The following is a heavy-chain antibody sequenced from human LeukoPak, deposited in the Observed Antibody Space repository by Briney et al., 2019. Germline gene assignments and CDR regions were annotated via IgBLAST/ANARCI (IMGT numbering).Heavy chain of an antibody. CDR1: GFTVSSNY. J-gene: IGHJ4*02. Sequence: GGSLRLSCAASGFTVSSNYMSWVRQAPGKGLEWVSVIYSGGSTYYADSVKGRFTISRDNSKNTLYLQMNSLRAEDTAVYFCARDASPYCSGTSCYAHWGQGTLVTVSS. D-gene: IGHD2-2*01. V-gene: IGHV3-66*01. CDR3: ARDASPYCSGTSCYAH. CDR2: IYSGGST.